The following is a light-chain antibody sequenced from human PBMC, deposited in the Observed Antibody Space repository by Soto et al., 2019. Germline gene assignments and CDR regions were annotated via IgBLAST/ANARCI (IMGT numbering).Light chain of an antibody. CDR2: EVS. J-gene: IGLJ1*01. Sequence: QSVLTQPASVSGSAGQSISMSCTGSSSDVGIYNYVSWYQQHPGKVPKLIIYEVSNRPSGVSNRFSGSKSGNTASLTISGLQAEDEADYYCSSYTTSSTRVFGTGTKVTVL. V-gene: IGLV2-14*01. CDR1: SSDVGIYNY. CDR3: SSYTTSSTRV.